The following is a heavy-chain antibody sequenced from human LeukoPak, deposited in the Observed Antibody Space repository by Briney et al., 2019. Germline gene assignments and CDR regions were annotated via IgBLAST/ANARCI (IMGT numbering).Heavy chain of an antibody. J-gene: IGHJ6*03. CDR1: GFTFSSYG. V-gene: IGHV3-30*02. CDR2: IRYDGSNK. D-gene: IGHD2-2*01. CDR3: ANSLCSSPSCYYYYMDV. Sequence: GGSLRLSCAASGFTFSSYGMHWVRQAPGKGLEWVAFIRYDGSNKYYADSVKGRFTISRDNSKNTLYLQMNSLRAEDTAVYYCANSLCSSPSCYYYYMDVWGKGTTVTVSS.